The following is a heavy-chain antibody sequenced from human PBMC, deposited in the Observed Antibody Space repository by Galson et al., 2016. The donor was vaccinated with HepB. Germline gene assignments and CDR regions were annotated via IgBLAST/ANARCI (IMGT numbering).Heavy chain of an antibody. CDR1: GYTFTSYA. D-gene: IGHD6-13*01. Sequence: SVKVSCKASGYTFTSYAMHWVRQAPGQRLEWMGWINAGNGNTKYSQKFQGRVTMTRDTSTSTVYMELSSLRSEDTAVYYCARASSRDSSSWYGAEYSQHWGQGTLVTVSS. CDR3: ARASSRDSSSWYGAEYSQH. CDR2: INAGNGNT. J-gene: IGHJ1*01. V-gene: IGHV1-3*01.